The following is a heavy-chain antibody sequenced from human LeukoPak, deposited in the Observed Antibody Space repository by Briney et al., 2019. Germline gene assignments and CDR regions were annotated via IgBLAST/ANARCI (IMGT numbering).Heavy chain of an antibody. CDR1: GFTFSSYW. V-gene: IGHV3-7*01. Sequence: QPGGSLRLSCAASGFTFSSYWMSWVGQAPGKGLEWVANIKQVGSEKYYVDSVKGRFTISRDNAKNSLYLQMNSLRAEDTAVYYCARVSQYYYYGMDVWGQGTTVTVSS. J-gene: IGHJ6*02. CDR2: IKQVGSEK. CDR3: ARVSQYYYYGMDV.